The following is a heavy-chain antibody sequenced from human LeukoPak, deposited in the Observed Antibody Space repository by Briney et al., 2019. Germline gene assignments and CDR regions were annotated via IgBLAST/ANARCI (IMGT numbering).Heavy chain of an antibody. CDR2: INAGNGNT. V-gene: IGHV1-3*01. CDR3: ARVMFWTGTNWFDP. J-gene: IGHJ5*02. CDR1: GYTFTSYA. Sequence: GASVKVSCKASGYTFTSYAMHWVRQAPGRRLEWMGWINAGNGNTKYSQKFQGRVTITRDTSASTAYMELSSLRSEDTAVYYCARVMFWTGTNWFDPWGQGTLVTVSS. D-gene: IGHD3-10*02.